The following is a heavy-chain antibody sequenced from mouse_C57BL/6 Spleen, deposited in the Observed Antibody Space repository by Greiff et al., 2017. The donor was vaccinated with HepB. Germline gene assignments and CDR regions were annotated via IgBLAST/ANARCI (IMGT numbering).Heavy chain of an antibody. CDR3: ARGSTMVTTGFAY. CDR1: GFTFSDYG. CDR2: ISNLAYSI. V-gene: IGHV5-15*04. Sequence: EVMLVESGGGLVQPGGSLKLSCAASGFTFSDYGMAWVRQAPRKGPEWVAFISNLAYSIYYADTVTGRFTISRENAKNTLYLEMSSLRSEDTAMYYCARGSTMVTTGFAYWGQGTLVTVSA. J-gene: IGHJ3*01. D-gene: IGHD2-2*01.